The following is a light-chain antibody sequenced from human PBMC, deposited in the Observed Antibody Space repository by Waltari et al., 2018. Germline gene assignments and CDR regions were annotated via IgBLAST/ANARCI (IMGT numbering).Light chain of an antibody. CDR1: QSLLHSNGYNY. V-gene: IGKV2-28*01. J-gene: IGKJ4*01. CDR2: LGS. CDR3: MQALQTLLT. Sequence: DIVMIQSPLSLPVTPGEPASISCRSSQSLLHSNGYNYLDWYLQKPGQSPQLLIYLGSNRASGVPDRFSGSGSGTDFTLKISRVEAEDVGVYYCMQALQTLLTFGGGTKVEIK.